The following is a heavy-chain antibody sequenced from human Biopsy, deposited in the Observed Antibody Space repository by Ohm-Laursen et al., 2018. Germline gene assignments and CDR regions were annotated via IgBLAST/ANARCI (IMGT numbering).Heavy chain of an antibody. J-gene: IGHJ2*01. CDR3: ARGLGGYDYWYLDL. V-gene: IGHV1-69*13. Sequence: VKISCKASGGMFNSYTINWLRQAPGQGLQWMGGIMSLYNTTNYAQKFWDRITVTADKSTNTVYMTLSSLTSEDTAVYFCARGLGGYDYWYLDLWGRGTLVTVSS. CDR1: GGMFNSYT. CDR2: IMSLYNTT. D-gene: IGHD5-12*01.